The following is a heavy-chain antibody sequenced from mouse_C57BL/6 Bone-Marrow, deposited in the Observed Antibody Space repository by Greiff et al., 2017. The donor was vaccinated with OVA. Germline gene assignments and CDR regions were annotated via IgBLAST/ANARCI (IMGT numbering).Heavy chain of an antibody. D-gene: IGHD2-12*01. CDR1: GFSLTSYG. Sequence: VKLMESGPGLVQPSQSLSITCTVSGFSLTSYGVHWVRQSPGKGLEWLGVIWSGGSTDYNAAFISRLSISKDNSKSQVFFKMNSLQADDTAIYYCARKFYYTDWYFDVWGTGTTVTVSS. CDR2: IWSGGST. CDR3: ARKFYYTDWYFDV. V-gene: IGHV2-2*01. J-gene: IGHJ1*03.